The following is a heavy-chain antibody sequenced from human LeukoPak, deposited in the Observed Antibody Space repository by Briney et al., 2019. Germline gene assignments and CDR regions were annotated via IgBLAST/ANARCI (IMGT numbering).Heavy chain of an antibody. CDR2: MNPNSGNT. J-gene: IGHJ6*02. V-gene: IGHV1-8*01. CDR3: ARDHVYYYYYGMDV. Sequence: ASVKVSCKASGYTFTSYDINWVRQATGQGLEWMGWMNPNSGNTGYAQKFQGRVTMTRNTFISTAYMELSSLRSEDTAVYYCARDHVYYYYYGMDVWGQGTTVTVSS. CDR1: GYTFTSYD.